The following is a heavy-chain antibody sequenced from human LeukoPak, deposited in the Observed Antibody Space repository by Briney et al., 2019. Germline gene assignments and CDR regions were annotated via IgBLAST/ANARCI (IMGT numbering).Heavy chain of an antibody. CDR2: IYTSGST. CDR3: ARLVAGAVAGTLARGSENFDY. CDR1: GGSISSYY. Sequence: PSETLSLTCTVSGGSISSYYWSWIRQPAGKGLEWIGRIYTSGSTNYNPSLKSRVTMSVDTSKNQFSLKLSSVTAADTAVYYCARLVAGAVAGTLARGSENFDYWGQGTLVTVSS. J-gene: IGHJ4*02. D-gene: IGHD6-19*01. V-gene: IGHV4-4*07.